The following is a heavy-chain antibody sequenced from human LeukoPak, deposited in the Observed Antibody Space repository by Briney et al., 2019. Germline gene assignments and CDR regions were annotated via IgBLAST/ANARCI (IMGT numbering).Heavy chain of an antibody. J-gene: IGHJ4*02. Sequence: PGGSLRLSCSASGFTFSSYWMSWVRQAPGKGLEWVANINQDGSVKYHVDSVKGRFTISRDNAKNTLYLQMNSLRAEDTAVYYCARYSSYYFDYWGQGTLVTVSS. CDR2: INQDGSVK. CDR1: GFTFSSYW. D-gene: IGHD6-13*01. CDR3: ARYSSYYFDY. V-gene: IGHV3-7*01.